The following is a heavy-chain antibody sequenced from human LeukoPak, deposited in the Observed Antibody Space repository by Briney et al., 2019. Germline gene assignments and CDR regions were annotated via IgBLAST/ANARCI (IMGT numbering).Heavy chain of an antibody. CDR2: IRSKAYGGTT. Sequence: GGSLRLSCTASGFTFGDYGMSWVRQAPGKGLEWVGFIRSKAYGGTTEYAASVKGRFTISRDDSKNTLYLQMNSLKTEDTAVYYCTTDLVPPILEWPNWFDPWGQGTLVTVSS. J-gene: IGHJ5*02. D-gene: IGHD3-3*01. CDR3: TTDLVPPILEWPNWFDP. CDR1: GFTFGDYG. V-gene: IGHV3-49*04.